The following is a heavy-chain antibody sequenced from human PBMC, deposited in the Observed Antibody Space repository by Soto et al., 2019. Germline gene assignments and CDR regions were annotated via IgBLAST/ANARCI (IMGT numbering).Heavy chain of an antibody. CDR2: IWSDGNHK. J-gene: IGHJ4*02. D-gene: IGHD2-2*01. V-gene: IGHV3-33*01. Sequence: QVQLVESGGGVVQPGRSLRLSCAASGFTFSTFAMNWVRQAPGKGLEWVAIIWSDGNHKFYADSVKGRFIISRDNSKNTSYLEMNSLRGEETAIYYCSARVSGTIIILAAAMPFDYWGQGTLVTVSS. CDR3: SARVSGTIIILAAAMPFDY. CDR1: GFTFSTFA.